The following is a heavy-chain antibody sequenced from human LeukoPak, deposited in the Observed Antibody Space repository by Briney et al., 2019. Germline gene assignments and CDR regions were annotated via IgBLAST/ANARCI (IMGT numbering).Heavy chain of an antibody. J-gene: IGHJ4*02. Sequence: SETLSLTCTVSGGSISSYYWSWIRQPPGKGLEWIGYIYYSGSTNYNPSLKSRVTISVDTSRNQFSLKLSSVTAADTAVYYCARGRGYSYGYYFDYWVQGTLVTVSS. D-gene: IGHD5-18*01. CDR2: IYYSGST. V-gene: IGHV4-59*01. CDR3: ARGRGYSYGYYFDY. CDR1: GGSISSYY.